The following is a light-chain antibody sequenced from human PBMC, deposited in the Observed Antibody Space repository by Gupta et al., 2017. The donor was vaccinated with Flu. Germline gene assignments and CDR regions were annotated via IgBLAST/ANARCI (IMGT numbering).Light chain of an antibody. CDR2: YAA. CDR3: QQYNNRPPRT. J-gene: IGKJ4*01. V-gene: IGKV3-15*01. Sequence: EIALTQSPTILSVSPGVRVTLSCRASHSIITNLAWYQQRPGLPPRLLVYYAASRATGVPAKCIGGGSWKEFSLTIISLQSDDSAIFYCQQYNNRPPRTFGGGAKVEIK. CDR1: HSIITN.